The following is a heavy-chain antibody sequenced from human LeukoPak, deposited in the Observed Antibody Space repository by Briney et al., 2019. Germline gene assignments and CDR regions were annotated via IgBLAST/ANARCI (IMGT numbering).Heavy chain of an antibody. CDR1: GFTVSSNY. D-gene: IGHD3-10*01. CDR3: ASSRSGSYYIYFDY. V-gene: IGHV3-53*01. Sequence: GGSLRLSCAASGFTVSSNYMSWVRQAPGKGLEGVSVIYSGGSTYYADSVKGRFTISRDNSKNTLYLQMNSLRAEDTAVYYCASSRSGSYYIYFDYWGQGTLVTVSS. CDR2: IYSGGST. J-gene: IGHJ4*02.